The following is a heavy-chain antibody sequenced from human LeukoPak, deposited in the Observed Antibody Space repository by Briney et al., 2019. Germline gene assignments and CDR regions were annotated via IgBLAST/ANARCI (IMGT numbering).Heavy chain of an antibody. D-gene: IGHD3-22*01. Sequence: SQTLSLTCTVSGGSISSGSYYWSWIRQPAGQGLEWIGRIYTSGSTNYNPSLKSRVTISVDTSKNQFSLTLSPVTAADTAVYYCERLIVEVTWFDPWGQGTLVTVS. J-gene: IGHJ5*02. CDR1: GGSISSGSYY. CDR2: IYTSGST. V-gene: IGHV4-61*02. CDR3: ERLIVEVTWFDP.